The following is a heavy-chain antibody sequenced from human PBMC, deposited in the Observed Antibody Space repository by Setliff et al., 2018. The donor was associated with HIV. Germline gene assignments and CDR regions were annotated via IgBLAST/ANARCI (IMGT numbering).Heavy chain of an antibody. D-gene: IGHD2-15*01. V-gene: IGHV4-39*01. CDR2: IYYSGST. CDR3: ARLSGWYLNAEYFQH. CDR1: GGSISSSSYY. Sequence: SETLSLTCTVSGGSISSSSYYWGWIRQPPGKGLEWIGRIYYSGSTYYNPSLKSRVTISVDTSNNQFSLKLSSVTAADTAVYYCARLSGWYLNAEYFQHWGQGTLVTVSS. J-gene: IGHJ1*01.